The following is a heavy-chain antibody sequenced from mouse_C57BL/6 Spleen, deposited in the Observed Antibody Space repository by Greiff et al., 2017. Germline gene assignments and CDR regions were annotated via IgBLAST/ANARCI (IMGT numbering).Heavy chain of an antibody. V-gene: IGHV5-17*01. CDR3: ARDYYGSSRWFAY. J-gene: IGHJ3*01. CDR2: ISSGSSTI. Sequence: DVHLVESGGGLVKPGGSLKLSCAASGFTFSDYGMHWVRQAPEKGLEWVAYISSGSSTIYYADTVKGRFTISRDNAKNTLFLQMTSLRSEDTAMYYCARDYYGSSRWFAYWGQGTLVTVSA. CDR1: GFTFSDYG. D-gene: IGHD1-1*01.